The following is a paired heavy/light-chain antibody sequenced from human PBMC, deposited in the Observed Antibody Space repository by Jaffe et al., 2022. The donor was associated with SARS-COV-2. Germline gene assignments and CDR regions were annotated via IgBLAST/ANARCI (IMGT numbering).Light chain of an antibody. CDR2: WAS. V-gene: IGKV4-1*01. CDR3: QQYYSGPWT. Sequence: DIVMTQSPDSLAVSLGERATINCKSSQSLLYSSDNENYLAWYQQKPGQPPKLLIYWASTRKSGVPDRFSGSGSGTDFTLTISSLQAEDVAVYYCQQYYSGPWTFGQGTKVEIK. CDR1: QSLLYSSDNENY. J-gene: IGKJ1*01.
Heavy chain of an antibody. CDR3: ARGQYSGNSNWFDP. CDR1: GDSITIGGYY. Sequence: QVQLQESGPGLVKPSQTLSLTCTVSGDSITIGGYYWSWIRHYPGKGLEWIGYIHDSGSTGHNPSLKSRVTISIDTSKNQFSLKLSSVTAADTAVYFCARGQYSGNSNWFDPWGQGTLVTVSS. CDR2: IHDSGST. D-gene: IGHD5-12*01. J-gene: IGHJ5*02. V-gene: IGHV4-31*03.